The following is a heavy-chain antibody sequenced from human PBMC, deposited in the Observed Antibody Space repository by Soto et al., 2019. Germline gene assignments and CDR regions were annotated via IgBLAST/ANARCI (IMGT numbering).Heavy chain of an antibody. Sequence: PGGSLRLSCAASGFTFNNYWMAWVRQAPGKGLEWVSSINSDGSSKSYADSVKGRFTISRDNTKNTLYLQMNSLRAEDTAVYYCAREGGGYNFYYFDYWGQGTLVTVSS. CDR3: AREGGGYNFYYFDY. CDR1: GFTFNNYW. V-gene: IGHV3-74*01. CDR2: INSDGSSK. J-gene: IGHJ4*02. D-gene: IGHD5-12*01.